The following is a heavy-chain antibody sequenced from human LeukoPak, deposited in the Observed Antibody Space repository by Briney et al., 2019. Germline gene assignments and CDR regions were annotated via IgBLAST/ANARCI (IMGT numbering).Heavy chain of an antibody. CDR2: ISYDGSNK. CDR1: GFTFSSYA. Sequence: QPGRSLRLSCAASGFTFSSYAMHWVRQAPGKGLEWVAVISYDGSNKYYADSVKGRFTISRDNSKNTLYLQMNGLRAEDTAVYYCARIGRQQLVPVYWGQGTLVTVSS. J-gene: IGHJ4*02. CDR3: ARIGRQQLVPVY. V-gene: IGHV3-30*04. D-gene: IGHD6-13*01.